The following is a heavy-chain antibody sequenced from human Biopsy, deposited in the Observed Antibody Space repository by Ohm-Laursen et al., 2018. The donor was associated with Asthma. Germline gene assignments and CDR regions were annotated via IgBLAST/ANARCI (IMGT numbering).Heavy chain of an antibody. V-gene: IGHV1-18*01. J-gene: IGHJ6*02. CDR3: ARAVDYSHYYGIDV. D-gene: IGHD3-10*01. CDR2: ISVYNGNT. CDR1: CYTFNSAG. Sequence: ATVSISCNPSCYTFNSAGITWVRQAPGQWLEWMGWISVYNGNTKVAQKLQDRVTMITDTCTSPAYMEMRSLRSDDTAVYFCARAVDYSHYYGIDVWGQGTTVTVS.